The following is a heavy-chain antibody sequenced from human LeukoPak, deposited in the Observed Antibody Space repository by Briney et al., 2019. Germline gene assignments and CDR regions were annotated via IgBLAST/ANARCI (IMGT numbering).Heavy chain of an antibody. Sequence: AGGSLRLSCAASGFTFSSYEMNWVRQAPGKGLEWVSAINAASNVIYYAESVKGRFTISRDNAKNSLYLQMNSLRPEDTAVYYCARRAPSHDFDYWGQGTLVTVSS. J-gene: IGHJ4*02. CDR3: ARRAPSHDFDY. CDR1: GFTFSSYE. CDR2: INAASNVI. V-gene: IGHV3-48*03.